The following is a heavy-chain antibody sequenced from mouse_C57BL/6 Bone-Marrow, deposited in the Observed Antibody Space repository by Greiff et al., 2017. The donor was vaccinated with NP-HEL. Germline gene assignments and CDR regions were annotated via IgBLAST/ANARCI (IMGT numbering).Heavy chain of an antibody. V-gene: IGHV3-8*01. J-gene: IGHJ2*01. CDR1: GYSITSDY. D-gene: IGHD3-3*01. Sequence: VQLQESGPGLAKPSQTLSLTCSVTGYSITSDYWNWIRKFPGNKLEYMGYISYSGSTYYNQSLKSRISIPRDTSNNQCCLQLDSVTTEDTATKYGARGPEFDYWGQGTTLTVSS. CDR3: ARGPEFDY. CDR2: ISYSGST.